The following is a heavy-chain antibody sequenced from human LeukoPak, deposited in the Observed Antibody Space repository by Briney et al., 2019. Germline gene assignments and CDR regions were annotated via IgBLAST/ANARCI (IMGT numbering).Heavy chain of an antibody. D-gene: IGHD3-10*01. V-gene: IGHV3-48*03. CDR1: GFTFSNYE. J-gene: IGHJ4*02. CDR2: ISVSASPM. CDR3: TRKSGDLDY. Sequence: GGSLRLSCAASGFTFSNYEMTWVRQAPGKGLEGVSYISVSASPMYYADSVKGRFTISRDNAKNSLYLQMNSLRDEDTAVYYCTRKSGDLDYWGQGTLVTVSS.